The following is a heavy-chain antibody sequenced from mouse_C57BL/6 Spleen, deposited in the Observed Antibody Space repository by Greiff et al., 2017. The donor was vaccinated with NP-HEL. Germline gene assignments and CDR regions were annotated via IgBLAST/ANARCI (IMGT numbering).Heavy chain of an antibody. D-gene: IGHD4-1*01. Sequence: VQGVESGAELVKPGASVKMSCKASGYTFTSYWITWVKQRPGQGLEWIGDIYPGSGSTNYNEKFKSKATLTVDTSSSTAYMQLSSLTSEDSAVYYCARRLTGTFAYWGQGTLVTVSA. CDR2: IYPGSGST. V-gene: IGHV1-55*01. CDR3: ARRLTGTFAY. J-gene: IGHJ3*01. CDR1: GYTFTSYW.